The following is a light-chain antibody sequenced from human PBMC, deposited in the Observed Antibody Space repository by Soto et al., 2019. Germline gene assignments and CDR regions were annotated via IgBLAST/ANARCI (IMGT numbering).Light chain of an antibody. CDR1: QSVSSY. CDR2: DAS. CDR3: QQYNNWPPIT. V-gene: IGKV3D-15*01. Sequence: EIVLTHSPGTLSLSPWERATLSCRASQSVSSYLAWYQQKPGQAPRLLIYDASNRATGIPARFSGSGSGTEFTLTISSLQSEDFAVYYCQQYNNWPPITFGQGTRLEIK. J-gene: IGKJ5*01.